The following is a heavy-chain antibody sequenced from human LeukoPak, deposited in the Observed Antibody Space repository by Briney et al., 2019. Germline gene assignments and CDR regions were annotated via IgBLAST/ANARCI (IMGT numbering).Heavy chain of an antibody. Sequence: ASAKVSCKASGYTFTSSVISWVRQAPGQGLEWMGWISAYNGNTNYAQKLQGRVTMTTDTSTSTAYMELRSLRSDDTAVYYCARAEKAVADFDYWGQGTLVTVSS. CDR1: GYTFTSSV. CDR2: ISAYNGNT. V-gene: IGHV1-18*01. CDR3: ARAEKAVADFDY. D-gene: IGHD6-19*01. J-gene: IGHJ4*02.